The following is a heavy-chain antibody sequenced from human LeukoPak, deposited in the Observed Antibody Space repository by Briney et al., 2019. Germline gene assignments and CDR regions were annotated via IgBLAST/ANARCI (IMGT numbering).Heavy chain of an antibody. CDR3: AKDPATVVTF. V-gene: IGHV3-23*01. D-gene: IGHD4-23*01. Sequence: PGGSLRLSCAASGFTFSSYAMSWVRQAQGKGGEGVSAISGRGGRKYYADSVKGRFTISTDNSKNTLYLQMNSLRAEDTAVYYCAKDPATVVTFWGQGTLVTVSS. CDR2: ISGRGGRK. CDR1: GFTFSSYA. J-gene: IGHJ4*02.